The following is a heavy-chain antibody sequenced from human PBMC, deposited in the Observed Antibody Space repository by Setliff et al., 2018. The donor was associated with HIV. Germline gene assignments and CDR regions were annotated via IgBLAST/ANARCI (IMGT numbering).Heavy chain of an antibody. V-gene: IGHV1-69*10. CDR1: GGAFSSYA. CDR3: ARDYLHVFDI. Sequence: ASVKVSCKASGGAFSSYALSWVRQAPGQGLEWMGGIIPILGIANYAQKFQGRVTITADKSTSTAYMELSSLKSDDTAVYYCARDYLHVFDIWGQGTRVTVSS. J-gene: IGHJ3*02. CDR2: IIPILGIA.